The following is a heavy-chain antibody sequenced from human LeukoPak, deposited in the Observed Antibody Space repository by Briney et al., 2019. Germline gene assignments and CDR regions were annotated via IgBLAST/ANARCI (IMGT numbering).Heavy chain of an antibody. CDR3: ATDQKYTGEFGY. Sequence: ASVKVSCKVSGYTLTELSMHWVRQAPGKGLEWMGGFDPEDGETIYAQKFQGRVTMTEDTSTDTAYMELSSLRSEDTAVYYCATDQKYTGEFGYWGQGTLVTVSS. CDR2: FDPEDGET. J-gene: IGHJ4*02. D-gene: IGHD5-18*01. CDR1: GYTLTELS. V-gene: IGHV1-24*01.